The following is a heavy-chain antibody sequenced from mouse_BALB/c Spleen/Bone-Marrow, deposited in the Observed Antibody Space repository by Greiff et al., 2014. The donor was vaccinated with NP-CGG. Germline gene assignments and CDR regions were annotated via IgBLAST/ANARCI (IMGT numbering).Heavy chain of an antibody. J-gene: IGHJ3*01. Sequence: VQLQQSGAELARPGASVKLSCKASGYTFTSYWMQWVKQRPGQGLEWIGAIYPGDGDTRYTQKFKGKATLTADKSSSTAYMQLSSLASEDSAVYYCARGDYNYVDWFAYWGQGTLVTVSA. CDR3: ARGDYNYVDWFAY. CDR2: IYPGDGDT. V-gene: IGHV1-87*01. CDR1: GYTFTSYW. D-gene: IGHD2-12*01.